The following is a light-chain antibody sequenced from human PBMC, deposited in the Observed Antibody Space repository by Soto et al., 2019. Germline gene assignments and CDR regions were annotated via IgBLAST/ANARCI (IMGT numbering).Light chain of an antibody. J-gene: IGKJ4*01. CDR1: QSVSSN. V-gene: IGKV3-15*01. CDR3: QQYNNSLT. CDR2: GAS. Sequence: EIVMTQSPATLSVSPGERATLSCRASQSVSSNLAWYQQKPGQAPRLLIYGASTRATGIPARFSGSGSGTELALTISSLQSEDFAVYDCQQYNNSLTFGGGTKLEIK.